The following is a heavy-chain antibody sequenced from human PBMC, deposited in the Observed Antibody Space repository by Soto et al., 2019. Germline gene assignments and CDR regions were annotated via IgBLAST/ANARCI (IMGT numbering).Heavy chain of an antibody. D-gene: IGHD7-27*01. V-gene: IGHV3-30-3*01. CDR2: ISYDGTNK. Sequence: PGGSLRLSCAASGFSFSISPMHWVRQAPAKGPEWVALISYDGTNKSYADSVKGRFTISRDNSKSTLYLQVDSLRPEDAAVYYCARDPKTSGGQHWAFNYFDSWGQGTLVTVSS. CDR1: GFSFSISP. J-gene: IGHJ4*02. CDR3: ARDPKTSGGQHWAFNYFDS.